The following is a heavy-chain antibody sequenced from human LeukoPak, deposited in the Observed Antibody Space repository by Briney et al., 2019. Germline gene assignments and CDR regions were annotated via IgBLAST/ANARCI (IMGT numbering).Heavy chain of an antibody. CDR1: GYTFTSYG. CDR3: AREAAAGVYFKY. D-gene: IGHD6-13*01. Sequence: GASVKVSCKASGYTFTSYGISWVRQAPGQGLEWMGWVSAYNGNTNYVHHLQGRVTMTTDTSTTTAYMELRSLRSDDTAIYYCAREAAAGVYFKYGGRGTLVTVPS. V-gene: IGHV1-18*01. CDR2: VSAYNGNT. J-gene: IGHJ4*02.